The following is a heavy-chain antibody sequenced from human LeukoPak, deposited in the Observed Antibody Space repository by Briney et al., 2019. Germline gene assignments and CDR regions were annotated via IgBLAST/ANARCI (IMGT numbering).Heavy chain of an antibody. J-gene: IGHJ3*02. Sequence: ASVKVSCKASGYTFTDYHVHWVRQAPGQGLEWMGWIDPDSGGTNYAQKFQGRFTMTRDTSISTAYMALTSLRADDTAVYYCARDDSRLSTNAFDMWGQGTMLTVSS. CDR1: GYTFTDYH. CDR3: ARDDSRLSTNAFDM. D-gene: IGHD2-2*01. CDR2: IDPDSGGT. V-gene: IGHV1-2*02.